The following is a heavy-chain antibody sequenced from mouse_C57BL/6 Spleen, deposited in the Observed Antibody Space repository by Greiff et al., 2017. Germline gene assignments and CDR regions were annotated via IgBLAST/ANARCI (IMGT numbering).Heavy chain of an antibody. CDR2: IYPRSGDT. CDR3: VYSCYGSNYCAY. V-gene: IGHV1-72*01. Sequence: QVQLQQPGAELVKPGASVKLSCKASGYTFTSYWMRWVKQRPGRGLEWIGEIYPRSGDTNYNEKFKGKATLTADKPSSTAYMQLSSLTSEASAVDFGVYSCYGSNYCAYWGQGTLVTVSA. J-gene: IGHJ3*01. D-gene: IGHD1-1*01. CDR1: GYTFTSYW.